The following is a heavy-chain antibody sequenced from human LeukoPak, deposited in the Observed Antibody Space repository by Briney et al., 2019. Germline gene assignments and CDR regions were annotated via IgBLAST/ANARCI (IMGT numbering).Heavy chain of an antibody. V-gene: IGHV4-34*01. CDR2: INHGGST. D-gene: IGHD3-3*01. CDR1: GGSFSGYF. CDR3: AKIRYLEWLDDY. Sequence: SETLSITCAVYGGSFSGYFWTWIRQPPGKGLEWIGEINHGGSTNYNPSLKSRVTISVDTSKKQFALKLSSVTAADTAVYYCAKIRYLEWLDDYWGQGTLVTVSS. J-gene: IGHJ4*02.